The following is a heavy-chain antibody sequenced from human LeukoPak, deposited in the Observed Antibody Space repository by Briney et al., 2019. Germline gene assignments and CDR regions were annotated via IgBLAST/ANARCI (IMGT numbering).Heavy chain of an antibody. CDR1: GFTFSSYG. Sequence: PGGSLRLSCAASGFTFSSYGMHWVRQAPGKGLEWVAVIWYVGSNKYYADSVKGRFTISRDNSENTLYLQMNSLRAEDTALYYCARDGETTGSISSWFDYWGQGTLVTVSS. D-gene: IGHD6-13*01. CDR3: ARDGETTGSISSWFDY. V-gene: IGHV3-33*01. J-gene: IGHJ4*02. CDR2: IWYVGSNK.